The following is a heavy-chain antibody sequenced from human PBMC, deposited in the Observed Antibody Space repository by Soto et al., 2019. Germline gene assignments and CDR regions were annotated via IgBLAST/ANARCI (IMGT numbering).Heavy chain of an antibody. CDR3: ARDLWGYCGADCYPLDV. V-gene: IGHV4-59*01. Sequence: SETLSLTCTVSGGSISGYYWSWIRQPPGKGLEWIGYMYNTGSTIYNPSLKSRVTISVDTSKNQFSLKLNSVTAADTAVYYCARDLWGYCGADCYPLDVWGQGTTVTVS. CDR1: GGSISGYY. CDR2: MYNTGST. J-gene: IGHJ6*02. D-gene: IGHD2-21*02.